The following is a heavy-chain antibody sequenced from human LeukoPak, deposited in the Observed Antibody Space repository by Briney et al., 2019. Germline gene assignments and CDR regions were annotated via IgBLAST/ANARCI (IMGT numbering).Heavy chain of an antibody. CDR2: INHSGST. CDR3: ARGRGMLATMNY. Sequence: PSETLSLTCAVYGGSFSCYYWSWIRQPPGKGLEWIGEINHSGSTNYNPSLKSRVTISVDTSKNQFSLKLSSVTAADTAVYYCARGRGMLATMNYWGQGTLVTVSS. J-gene: IGHJ4*02. V-gene: IGHV4-34*01. CDR1: GGSFSCYY. D-gene: IGHD5-24*01.